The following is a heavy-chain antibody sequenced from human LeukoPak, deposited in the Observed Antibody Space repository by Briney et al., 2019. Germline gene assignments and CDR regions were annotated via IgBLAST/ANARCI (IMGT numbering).Heavy chain of an antibody. CDR2: IRYDGSNK. J-gene: IGHJ4*02. Sequence: PGGSLRLSCAASGFTFSSYGMHWVRQAPGKGLEWVAFIRYDGSNKYYADSVKGRFTISRDNSKDTLYLQMNSLRAEDTAVYYCAKGVGYCTNGVCYFDNWGQGTLVTVSS. CDR3: AKGVGYCTNGVCYFDN. D-gene: IGHD2-8*01. CDR1: GFTFSSYG. V-gene: IGHV3-30*02.